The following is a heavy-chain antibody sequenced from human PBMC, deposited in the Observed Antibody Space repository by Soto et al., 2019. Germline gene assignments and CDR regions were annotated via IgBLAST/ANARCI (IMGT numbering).Heavy chain of an antibody. CDR1: GGSISSYY. Sequence: QVQLQESGPGLVKPSEALSLTCTVSGGSISSYYWSWIRQPPGKGLEWIGYIYYSGSTNYNPSLKSRVTLSVDASKNQFSLKLSSVTAADTAVYYCARGDRWLQLNYFDYWGQGTLVTVSS. D-gene: IGHD1-1*01. J-gene: IGHJ4*02. CDR2: IYYSGST. V-gene: IGHV4-59*12. CDR3: ARGDRWLQLNYFDY.